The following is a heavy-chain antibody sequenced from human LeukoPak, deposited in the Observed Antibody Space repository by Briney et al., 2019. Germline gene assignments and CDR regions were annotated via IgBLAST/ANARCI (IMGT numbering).Heavy chain of an antibody. V-gene: IGHV4-61*08. D-gene: IGHD3-10*01. CDR2: IYYSGST. Sequence: SETLSLTCTVSGGSISSGGYYWSWIRQPPGKGLEWIGYIYYSGSTNYNPSLKSRVTISVDTSKNQLSLKLSSVTAADTAVYYCATVSYGSGSLDYWGQGTLVTVSS. CDR1: GGSISSGGYY. CDR3: ATVSYGSGSLDY. J-gene: IGHJ4*02.